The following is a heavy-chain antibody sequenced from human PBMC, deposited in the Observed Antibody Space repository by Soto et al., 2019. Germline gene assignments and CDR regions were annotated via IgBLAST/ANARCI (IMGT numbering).Heavy chain of an antibody. CDR1: GFTFSSYA. Sequence: GGSLRLSCAASGFTFSSYAMSWVRQAPGKGLEWVSAISGSGGSTYYADSGKGRFTISRDNSKNTLYLQMNSLRAEDTAVYYCATVKGTAYGLVNYFDYWGQGTLVTVSS. CDR3: ATVKGTAYGLVNYFDY. D-gene: IGHD4-17*01. V-gene: IGHV3-23*01. CDR2: ISGSGGST. J-gene: IGHJ4*02.